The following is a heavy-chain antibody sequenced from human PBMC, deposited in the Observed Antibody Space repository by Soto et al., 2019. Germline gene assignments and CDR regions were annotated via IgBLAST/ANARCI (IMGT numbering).Heavy chain of an antibody. Sequence: QVQLQESGPGLVKPSQTLYLTCTVSGGSISSGGYYWSWIRQHPGKGLEWIGYIYYSGSTYYNPSLKSRVTISVDTSKNQFSLKLSSVTAADTAVYYCASSYCSGGSCYGMDVWGQGTTVTVSS. CDR1: GGSISSGGYY. D-gene: IGHD2-15*01. CDR2: IYYSGST. CDR3: ASSYCSGGSCYGMDV. J-gene: IGHJ6*02. V-gene: IGHV4-31*03.